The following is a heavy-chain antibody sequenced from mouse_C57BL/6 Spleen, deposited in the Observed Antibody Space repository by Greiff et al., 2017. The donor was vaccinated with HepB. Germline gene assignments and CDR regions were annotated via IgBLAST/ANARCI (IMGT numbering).Heavy chain of an antibody. Sequence: QVQLQQSGPELVKPGASVKISCKASGYSFTSYYIHWVKQRPGQGLEWIGWIYPGSGNTKYNEKFKGKATLTADTSSSTAYMQLSSLTSEDSAVYYCARSGNLYYFDDWGQGTTLTVSS. CDR2: IYPGSGNT. CDR3: ARSGNLYYFDD. D-gene: IGHD3-1*01. CDR1: GYSFTSYY. J-gene: IGHJ2*01. V-gene: IGHV1-66*01.